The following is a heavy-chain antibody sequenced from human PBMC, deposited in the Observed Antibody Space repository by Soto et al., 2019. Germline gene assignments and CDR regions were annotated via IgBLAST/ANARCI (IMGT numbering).Heavy chain of an antibody. CDR1: GFTFSSSA. V-gene: IGHV3-64*01. CDR2: ISSNGGST. J-gene: IGHJ4*02. Sequence: EVQLVESGGGLVQPGGSLRLSCAASGFTFSSSAMHWVRQAPGKGLEYVSAISSNGGSTYYANSVKGRFTISRDNAKNTLYLQMGSLRAEDMAVYYCATIPPADGDPKGEYWGQGTLVTVSS. D-gene: IGHD4-17*01. CDR3: ATIPPADGDPKGEY.